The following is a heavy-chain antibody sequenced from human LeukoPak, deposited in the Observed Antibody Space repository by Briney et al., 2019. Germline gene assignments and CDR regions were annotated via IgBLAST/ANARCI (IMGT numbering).Heavy chain of an antibody. CDR3: ARALPIIVIPAANSFDS. D-gene: IGHD2-2*01. V-gene: IGHV3-66*01. Sequence: GGSLRLSCAASGFTVSSNYMSWVRQAPGKGLEWVSVIYSGGSTYYADSVKGRFTISRDNSKNTLYLQMNSLRAEDTAVYYCARALPIIVIPAANSFDSWGQGTLVTVSS. J-gene: IGHJ4*02. CDR1: GFTVSSNY. CDR2: IYSGGST.